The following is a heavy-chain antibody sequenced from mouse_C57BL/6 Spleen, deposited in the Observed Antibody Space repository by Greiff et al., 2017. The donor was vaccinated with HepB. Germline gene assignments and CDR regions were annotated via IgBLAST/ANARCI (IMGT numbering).Heavy chain of an antibody. J-gene: IGHJ1*03. CDR1: GYTFTDYE. D-gene: IGHD1-1*01. Sequence: QVQLKESGAELVRPGASVTLSCKASGYTFTDYEMLWVKQTPVHGLEWIGAIDPETGGTAYNQKFKGKAILTADKSSSTAYMELRSLTSEDSAVYYCTDYYGSSYWYFDVWGTGTTVTVSS. CDR2: IDPETGGT. V-gene: IGHV1-15*01. CDR3: TDYYGSSYWYFDV.